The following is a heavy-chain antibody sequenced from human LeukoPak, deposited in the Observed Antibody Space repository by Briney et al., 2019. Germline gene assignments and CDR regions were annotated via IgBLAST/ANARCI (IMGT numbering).Heavy chain of an antibody. Sequence: GGSLRLSCAASGFTFSDHYMDWVRQAPGKGLEWVGRTRDKANSYTTEYAASVKGRFTISRDDSKNSLYLQMNSLRAEDTAVYYCARGPAYLYWGQGTRVTVSS. D-gene: IGHD3-16*01. CDR2: TRDKANSYTT. CDR1: GFTFSDHY. CDR3: ARGPAYLY. V-gene: IGHV3-72*01. J-gene: IGHJ4*02.